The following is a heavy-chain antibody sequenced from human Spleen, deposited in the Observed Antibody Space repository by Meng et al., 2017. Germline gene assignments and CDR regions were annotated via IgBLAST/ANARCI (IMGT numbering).Heavy chain of an antibody. J-gene: IGHJ4*02. CDR2: INHSGST. Sequence: SETLSLTCAVYGGSFSGYYWSWSRQPPGKGLEWIGEINHSGSTNYNPSLKSRVTISVDTSKNQFSLKLSSVTAADTAVYYCARSSSGWYLYYFDYWGQGTLVTVSS. V-gene: IGHV4-34*01. CDR3: ARSSSGWYLYYFDY. CDR1: GGSFSGYY. D-gene: IGHD6-19*01.